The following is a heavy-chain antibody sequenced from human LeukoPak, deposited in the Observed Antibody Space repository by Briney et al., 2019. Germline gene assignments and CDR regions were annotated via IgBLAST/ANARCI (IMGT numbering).Heavy chain of an antibody. V-gene: IGHV4-38-2*02. J-gene: IGHJ5*02. CDR1: GYSISSGYY. D-gene: IGHD3-10*01. CDR3: SRDWVGSGSYYSLNWFDP. Sequence: SETLSLTCAVSGYSISSGYYWGWIRQPPGKGLEWSGSIDHSGSTYHNPTLKSRVTISVDTSKNKVYLKLRSVTRPDTAVDHSSRDWVGSGSYYSLNWFDPWGQGTLVTVSS. CDR2: IDHSGST.